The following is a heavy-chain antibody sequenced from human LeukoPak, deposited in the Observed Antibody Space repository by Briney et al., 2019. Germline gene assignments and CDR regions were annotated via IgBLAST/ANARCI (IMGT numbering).Heavy chain of an antibody. D-gene: IGHD6-13*01. J-gene: IGHJ5*02. CDR3: ARVRGEYSSSWYVWFDP. V-gene: IGHV3-21*01. Sequence: GGSLRLSCAASGFTFSSYSMNWVRQAPGKGLEWVSSISSSSSYIYYADSVKGRFTISRDNAKNSLYLQMNSLRAEDTAVYYCARVRGEYSSSWYVWFDPWGQGTLVTVSS. CDR2: ISSSSSYI. CDR1: GFTFSSYS.